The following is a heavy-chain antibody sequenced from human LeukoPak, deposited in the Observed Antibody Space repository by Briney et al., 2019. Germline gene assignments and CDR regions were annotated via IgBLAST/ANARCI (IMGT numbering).Heavy chain of an antibody. CDR2: ISHSSSGT. D-gene: IGHD3-3*01. Sequence: GSLRLSCAGSGFSFSSYAMSWVRQAPGKGLEWVSAISHSSSGTYYVDSVKGRFTISRDNSKNTLFMQMNSLRAEDTAVYFCAKVINSGYYYYFDFWGQGTLVTVSS. J-gene: IGHJ4*02. V-gene: IGHV3-23*01. CDR1: GFSFSSYA. CDR3: AKVINSGYYYYFDF.